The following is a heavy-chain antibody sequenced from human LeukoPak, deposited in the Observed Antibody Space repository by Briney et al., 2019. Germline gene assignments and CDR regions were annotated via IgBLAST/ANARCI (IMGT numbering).Heavy chain of an antibody. CDR1: GYTLTELS. CDR3: ARDRYGDGFAHFDY. J-gene: IGHJ4*02. Sequence: ASVTVSCKVSGYTLTELSMHWVRQAPGQGLEWMGWITPSGGTNYPQKFQGRVAITRDTSITTAYMDLSRLTSDDTAVYYCARDRYGDGFAHFDYWGQGALVTVSS. V-gene: IGHV1-2*02. D-gene: IGHD5-24*01. CDR2: ITPSGGT.